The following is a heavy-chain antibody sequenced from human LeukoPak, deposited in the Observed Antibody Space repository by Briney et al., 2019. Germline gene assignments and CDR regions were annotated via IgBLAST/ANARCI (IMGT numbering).Heavy chain of an antibody. CDR2: IYSGGST. D-gene: IGHD1-26*01. CDR3: AKYSGSYLFDY. CDR1: GFIVNSNF. Sequence: GGSLRLSCAASGFIVNSNFMSWVRQAPGKGLEWVSIIYSGGSTYYADSVKGRFTISRDNSKNTVYLQMNSLRAEDTAVYYCAKYSGSYLFDYWGQGTLVTVSS. J-gene: IGHJ4*02. V-gene: IGHV3-53*01.